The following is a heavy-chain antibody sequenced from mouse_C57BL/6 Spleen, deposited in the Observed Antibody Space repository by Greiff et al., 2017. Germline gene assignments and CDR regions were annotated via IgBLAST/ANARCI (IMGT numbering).Heavy chain of an antibody. CDR3: ARNWPTYYYAMDY. CDR1: GFSLTSYG. Sequence: VKLMESGPGLVQPSQSLSITCTVSGFSLTSYGVPWVRQSPGKGLDWLGGIWGGGSTDYNAAFISRLSISKDNSKSQVFFKMNSLQADDTAIYYCARNWPTYYYAMDYWGQGTSVTVSS. J-gene: IGHJ4*01. V-gene: IGHV2-2*01. CDR2: IWGGGST. D-gene: IGHD4-1*02.